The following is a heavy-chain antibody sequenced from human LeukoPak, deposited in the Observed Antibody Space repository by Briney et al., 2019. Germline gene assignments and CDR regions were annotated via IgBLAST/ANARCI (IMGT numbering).Heavy chain of an antibody. V-gene: IGHV3-30-3*01. CDR3: ARDESLWPQYYFDY. CDR1: GFTFSSYA. Sequence: GRSLRLSCAASGFTFSSYAMHWVRQAPGKGLEWVAVISYDGSNKYYADSVKGRFTISRDNSKNTLYLQMNSLGAEDTAVYYCARDESLWPQYYFDYWGQGTLVTVSS. CDR2: ISYDGSNK. J-gene: IGHJ4*02. D-gene: IGHD2/OR15-2a*01.